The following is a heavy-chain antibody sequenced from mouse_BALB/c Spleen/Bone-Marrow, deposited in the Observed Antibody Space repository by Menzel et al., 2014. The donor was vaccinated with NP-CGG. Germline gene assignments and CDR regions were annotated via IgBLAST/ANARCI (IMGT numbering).Heavy chain of an antibody. J-gene: IGHJ2*01. CDR3: TRLPYFGLSDN. CDR2: INPESSTG. D-gene: IGHD1-2*01. V-gene: IGHV4-1*02. Sequence: EVQGVESGGGLVQPGGSLKLSCTASGFDFSRYWMSWVRQAPGKGLQWIGEINPESSTGNYTPSLKDKFIISRDNAKNALYLQVSKLRSEATALYYCTRLPYFGLSDNWGQGTTLTVSS. CDR1: GFDFSRYW.